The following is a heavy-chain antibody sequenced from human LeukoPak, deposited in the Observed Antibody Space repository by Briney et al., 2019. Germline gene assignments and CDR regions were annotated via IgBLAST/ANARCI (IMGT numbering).Heavy chain of an antibody. CDR2: IYSGGST. D-gene: IGHD1-26*01. V-gene: IGHV3-66*01. Sequence: PGGSLRLSGVAFRFSHISNYLSWVRQAQGQGLDGVPVIYSGGSTYYADSVKGRFTISRDNSKNTLYLQMNSLRAEDTAVYYCARDDSGSYRPDAFDIWGQGTMVTVSS. CDR3: ARDDSGSYRPDAFDI. CDR1: RFSHISNY. J-gene: IGHJ3*02.